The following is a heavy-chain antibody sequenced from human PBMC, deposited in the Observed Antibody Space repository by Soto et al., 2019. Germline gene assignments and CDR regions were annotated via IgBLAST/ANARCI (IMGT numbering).Heavy chain of an antibody. CDR1: GGSFSGYY. Sequence: SETLSLTCAVYGGSFSGYYWSWIRQPPGKGLEWIGEINHSGSTNYNPSLKSRVTISVDTSKNQFSLKLSSVTAADTAVYYCAGDNWNYYYGMDVWGQGTTVTVSS. CDR2: INHSGST. CDR3: AGDNWNYYYGMDV. J-gene: IGHJ6*02. D-gene: IGHD1-20*01. V-gene: IGHV4-34*01.